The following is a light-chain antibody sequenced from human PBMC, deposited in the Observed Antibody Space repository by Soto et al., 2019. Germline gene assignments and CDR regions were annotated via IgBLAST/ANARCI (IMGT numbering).Light chain of an antibody. CDR2: TNN. CDR3: QSYDSRISAYV. J-gene: IGLJ1*01. V-gene: IGLV1-40*01. Sequence: QSVLTQPPSVSGAPGQRVTISCTGSNSNIGAGYDVHWYLQLPGTAPKLLVYTNNNRPSGVPDRFSGSKSGTSASLAITGLQAEDEADYYCQSYDSRISAYVFGNGTKVTVL. CDR1: NSNIGAGYD.